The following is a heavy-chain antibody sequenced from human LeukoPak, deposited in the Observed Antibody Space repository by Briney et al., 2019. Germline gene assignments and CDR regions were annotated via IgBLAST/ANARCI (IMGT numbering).Heavy chain of an antibody. CDR3: ARVGHWSGYFHWFDP. CDR1: GYTFTSYD. D-gene: IGHD3-3*01. J-gene: IGHJ5*02. Sequence: ASVKVSCKASGYTFTSYDTNWVRQATGQGLEWMGWMNPNSGNTGYAQKFQGRVTMTRNTSISTAYMELSSLRSEDTAVYYCARVGHWSGYFHWFDPWGQGTLVTVSS. CDR2: MNPNSGNT. V-gene: IGHV1-8*01.